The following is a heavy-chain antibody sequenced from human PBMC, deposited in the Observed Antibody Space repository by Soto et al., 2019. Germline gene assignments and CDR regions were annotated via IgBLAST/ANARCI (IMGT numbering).Heavy chain of an antibody. CDR3: AKTHSSGSTGY. CDR1: GFTFSSYA. J-gene: IGHJ4*02. D-gene: IGHD3-22*01. CDR2: ISGSGGST. V-gene: IGHV3-23*01. Sequence: GGSLRLSSGASGFTFSSYAISWGRQAPGKGLEWVSAISGSGGSTYYADSVKGRFTISRDDSKNTLYLQMNSLRAEDTAVYYYAKTHSSGSTGYWGQGTLVTVS.